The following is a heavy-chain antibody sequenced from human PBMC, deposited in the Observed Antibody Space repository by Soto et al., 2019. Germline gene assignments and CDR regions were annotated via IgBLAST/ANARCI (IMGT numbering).Heavy chain of an antibody. CDR1: DESVNSNSYY. CDR2: IYFTGST. V-gene: IGHV4-61*01. CDR3: ARDRRVIASRAEQLVRGLDV. J-gene: IGHJ6*02. D-gene: IGHD6-6*01. Sequence: ATLSLTCSVCDESVNSNSYYWTWIQQPPGKGLEWIGYIYFTGSTNYDPSLKSRLTMSLDTSNNQFSLTLSSVTAADTAVYYCARDRRVIASRAEQLVRGLDVWGQGTTVTVYS.